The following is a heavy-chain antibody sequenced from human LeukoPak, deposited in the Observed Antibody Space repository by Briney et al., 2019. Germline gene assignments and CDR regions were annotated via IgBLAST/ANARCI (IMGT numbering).Heavy chain of an antibody. CDR1: GFTFSNYW. Sequence: PGGSLRLSCATSGFTFSNYWMSWVRQAPGKGLEWVANIKEDGSEKNYVDSVKGRFTISRDNAKNSLYLQMNSLRADDTAVYHCAKDGLMTFFDYWGQGTLVTVSS. J-gene: IGHJ4*02. CDR3: AKDGLMTFFDY. V-gene: IGHV3-7*01. D-gene: IGHD2-8*01. CDR2: IKEDGSEK.